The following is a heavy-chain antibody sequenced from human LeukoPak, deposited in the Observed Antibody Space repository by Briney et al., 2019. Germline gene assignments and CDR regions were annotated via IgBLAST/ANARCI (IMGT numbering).Heavy chain of an antibody. V-gene: IGHV4-39*07. CDR2: IYYSGSI. CDR1: GGSISSSPHY. CDR3: ARDAYYYDSSGYYRFDY. D-gene: IGHD3-22*01. Sequence: SETLSLTCTVSGGSISSSPHYWGWIRQPPGRGLEWIGNIYYSGSIYYNPSLKSRVTISVDTSKNQFSLKLSSVTAADTAVYYCARDAYYYDSSGYYRFDYWGQGTLVTVSS. J-gene: IGHJ4*02.